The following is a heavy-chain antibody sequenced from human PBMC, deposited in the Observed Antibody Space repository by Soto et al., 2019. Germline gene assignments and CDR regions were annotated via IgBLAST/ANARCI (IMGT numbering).Heavy chain of an antibody. J-gene: IGHJ4*02. Sequence: PSETLSLTCTVSGGSISSYYWSWIRQPPGKGLEWIGYIYYSGSTNYNPSLKSRVTISVDTSKNQFSLKLSSVTAADTAVYYCARARKYYYDSSGYYYDYWGQGTLVTVSS. CDR2: IYYSGST. D-gene: IGHD3-22*01. CDR1: GGSISSYY. V-gene: IGHV4-59*01. CDR3: ARARKYYYDSSGYYYDY.